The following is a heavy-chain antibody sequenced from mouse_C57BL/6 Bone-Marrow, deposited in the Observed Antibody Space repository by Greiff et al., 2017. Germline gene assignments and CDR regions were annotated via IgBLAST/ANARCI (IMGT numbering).Heavy chain of an antibody. CDR3: TNLLLEAY. CDR1: GFNIKDDY. Sequence: EVQLQQSGAELVRPGASVKLSCTASGFNIKDDYMYWVKQRPEQGLEWIGWIDPENGDTEYASKFQGKATITADTSSNTAYLQLSSLTSEDTAVYYCTNLLLEAYWGQGTLVTVSA. V-gene: IGHV14-4*01. CDR2: IDPENGDT. D-gene: IGHD1-1*01. J-gene: IGHJ3*01.